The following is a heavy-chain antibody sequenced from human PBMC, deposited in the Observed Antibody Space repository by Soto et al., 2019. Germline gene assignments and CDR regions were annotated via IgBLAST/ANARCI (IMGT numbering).Heavy chain of an antibody. CDR1: GGSVTGGSYY. CDR2: FYYSGTT. Sequence: SETLSLTCTVSGGSVTGGSYYWSWIRQSPAKGLEWIGYFYYSGTTNYNPSLKSRVTISADTSKNQVSLTVNSVAAADTAVYYCARTSHDRTGYYYFDYWGRGTLVTVSS. V-gene: IGHV4-61*01. J-gene: IGHJ4*02. D-gene: IGHD3-9*01. CDR3: ARTSHDRTGYYYFDY.